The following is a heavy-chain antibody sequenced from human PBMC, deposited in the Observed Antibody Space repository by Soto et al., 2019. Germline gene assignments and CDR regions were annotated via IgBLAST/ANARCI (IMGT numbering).Heavy chain of an antibody. V-gene: IGHV4-59*08. D-gene: IGHD3-3*01. Sequence: SETLSLTCTVSGGSISSYYWSWSRQPPGKGLEWIGYIYHSGRTYYNPSLKSRVTISVDTSKNQFSLKQSSVTAADTAVYYCASGNDFWSGYRDWYFAIWGRGTLVTVSS. CDR3: ASGNDFWSGYRDWYFAI. J-gene: IGHJ2*01. CDR2: IYHSGRT. CDR1: GGSISSYY.